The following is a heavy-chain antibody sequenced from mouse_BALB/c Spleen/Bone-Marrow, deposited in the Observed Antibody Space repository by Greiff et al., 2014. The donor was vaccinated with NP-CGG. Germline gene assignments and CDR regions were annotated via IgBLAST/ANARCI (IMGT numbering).Heavy chain of an antibody. J-gene: IGHJ2*01. V-gene: IGHV1S56*01. CDR1: GYTFTSYD. Sequence: QVQLKESGPELVKPGALVKISCKASGYTFTSYDINWVKQRPGQGLEWIGWIYPGDGSTKYNEKFKGKATLTADRSSSTAYMQLSSLTSENSAVYFCARSDDGFPHSFDSWGQGTTLTVSS. D-gene: IGHD2-3*01. CDR2: IYPGDGST. CDR3: ARSDDGFPHSFDS.